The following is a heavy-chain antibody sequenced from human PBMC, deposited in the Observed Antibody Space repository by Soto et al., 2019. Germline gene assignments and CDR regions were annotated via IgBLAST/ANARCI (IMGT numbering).Heavy chain of an antibody. V-gene: IGHV3-33*03. D-gene: IGHD3-16*01. J-gene: IGHJ6*02. CDR3: AKVPQGGYYYGMDV. Sequence: QVQLVESGGGVVQPGKSLRLSCAASGFTFSGYGMHWVRQAPGKGLEWVAVIWYDGTNKNYADSVKGRFTISRDNSKNTLYLQMNSLTAEDTAVYYSAKVPQGGYYYGMDVWGQGTTVTVSS. CDR1: GFTFSGYG. CDR2: IWYDGTNK.